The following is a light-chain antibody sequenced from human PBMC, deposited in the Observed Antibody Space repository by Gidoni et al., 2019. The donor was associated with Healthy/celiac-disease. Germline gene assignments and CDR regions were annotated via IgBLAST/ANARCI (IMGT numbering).Light chain of an antibody. CDR2: GAS. CDR3: QQYGSSPDT. CDR1: QSVSSSY. Sequence: EIVLTQSPGTLALSPGERATLSCRASQSVSSSYLAWYQQKPGQAPSLLIYGASSRATGIPDRFSGSGSGTDFTLTISRLEPEDSAVYYCQQYGSSPDTFGQXTKLEIK. V-gene: IGKV3-20*01. J-gene: IGKJ2*01.